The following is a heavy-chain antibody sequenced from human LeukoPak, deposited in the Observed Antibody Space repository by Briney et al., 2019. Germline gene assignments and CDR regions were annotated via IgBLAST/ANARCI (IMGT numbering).Heavy chain of an antibody. Sequence: GGSLRLSCAASGFTVSSNYMSWVRQAPGKGLEWVSVIYSGGSTYYEDSVKGRFTISRDNSKNTLYLQMNSLRAEDTAVYYCARGTLGSTFDYWGQGTLVTVSS. CDR3: ARGTLGSTFDY. V-gene: IGHV3-66*02. CDR1: GFTVSSNY. CDR2: IYSGGST. J-gene: IGHJ4*02.